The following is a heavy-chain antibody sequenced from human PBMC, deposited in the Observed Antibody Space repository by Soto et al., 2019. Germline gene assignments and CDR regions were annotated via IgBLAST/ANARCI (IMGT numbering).Heavy chain of an antibody. V-gene: IGHV1-69*01. CDR3: ARAVGCSGGSCYSNRWFDP. D-gene: IGHD2-15*01. J-gene: IGHJ5*02. Sequence: QVQLVQSGAEVKKPGSSVKVSCKASGGTFSSYAISWVRQAPGQGLEWMGGIIPIFGTANYAQKFQGRVTITADESTSTAYMELSSVRSEDTAVYYCARAVGCSGGSCYSNRWFDPWGQGTLVIVSS. CDR1: GGTFSSYA. CDR2: IIPIFGTA.